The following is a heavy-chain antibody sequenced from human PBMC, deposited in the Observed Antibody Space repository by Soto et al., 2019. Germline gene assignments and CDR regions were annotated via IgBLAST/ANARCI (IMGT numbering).Heavy chain of an antibody. J-gene: IGHJ4*02. D-gene: IGHD6-13*01. CDR2: IYYSGST. CDR3: ASSPYIAAALDS. Sequence: TLSLTCTVSGGSIGSGDYYWSWIRQHPGKGLEWIGYIYYSGSTYYNPSLKSRVSISVDTSKNQFSLKLSSVTAADTAVYYCASSPYIAAALDSWGQGTLVTSPQ. CDR1: GGSIGSGDYY. V-gene: IGHV4-31*03.